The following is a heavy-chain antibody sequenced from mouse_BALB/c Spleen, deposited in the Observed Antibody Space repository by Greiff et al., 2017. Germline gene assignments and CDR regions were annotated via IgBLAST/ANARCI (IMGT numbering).Heavy chain of an antibody. D-gene: IGHD1-1*01. CDR3: ARGVYYYGSAMDY. CDR2: ISYSGST. Sequence: DVKLQESGPGLVKPSQSLSLTCTVTGYSITSDYAWYWIRQFPGNKLEWIGYISYSGSTSYNPSLKSRISITRDTSKNQFFLQVNSVTTEDTATYYCARGVYYYGSAMDYWGQGTSVTVSA. V-gene: IGHV3-2*02. CDR1: GYSITSDYA. J-gene: IGHJ4*01.